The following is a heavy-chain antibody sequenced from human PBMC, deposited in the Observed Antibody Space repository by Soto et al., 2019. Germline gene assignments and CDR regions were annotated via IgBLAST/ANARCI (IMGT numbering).Heavy chain of an antibody. D-gene: IGHD6-6*01. V-gene: IGHV6-1*01. CDR1: GDSVSSNSAA. Sequence: SQTLSLTCAISGDSVSSNSAAWNWIRQSPSRGLEWLGRTYYRSKWYNDYAVSVKSRITINPDTSKNQFSLQLNSVTPEDTAVYYCARGRERLPPERSSWFDPWGQGPRVTVSS. CDR3: ARGRERLPPERSSWFDP. J-gene: IGHJ5*02. CDR2: TYYRSKWYN.